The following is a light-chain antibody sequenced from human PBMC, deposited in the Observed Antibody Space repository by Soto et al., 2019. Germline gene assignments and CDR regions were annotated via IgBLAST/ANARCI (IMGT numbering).Light chain of an antibody. Sequence: QAVVTQEPSFSVSPGGTVTLTCGLTSGSVSTTYSPSWYQQTPGQAPRTLIYSINTRSSGVPDRFSGSILGDKAALTITGAQADDESDYYCVLYMGSGISVFGGGTKLTVL. CDR2: SIN. J-gene: IGLJ3*02. CDR3: VLYMGSGISV. CDR1: SGSVSTTYS. V-gene: IGLV8-61*01.